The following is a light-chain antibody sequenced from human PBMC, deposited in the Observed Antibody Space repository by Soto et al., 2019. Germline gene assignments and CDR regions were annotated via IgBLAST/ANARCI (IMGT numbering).Light chain of an antibody. Sequence: EVVLTQSPATLSVSPGDRATLSCRASQDIGSAVAWYHQRSGQAPRLLIFDASIRVPTTPARFSGSVSGTEFTLTISSLESEDFTVYFCQQYGDRSRTFGKGTKVDIK. CDR1: QDIGSA. J-gene: IGKJ1*01. CDR2: DAS. CDR3: QQYGDRSRT. V-gene: IGKV3-15*01.